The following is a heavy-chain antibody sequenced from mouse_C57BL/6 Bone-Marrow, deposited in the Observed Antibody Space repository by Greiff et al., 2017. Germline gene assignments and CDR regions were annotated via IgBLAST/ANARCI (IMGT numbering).Heavy chain of an antibody. D-gene: IGHD4-1*01. CDR3: ASSGRLGRSFDY. CDR1: GYTFTSYW. J-gene: IGHJ2*01. CDR2: IYPTSGRT. Sequence: VQLQQPGAELVKPGASVKMSCKASGYTFTSYWITWVKQRPGQGLEWIGDIYPTSGRTNYNEKFKSKAILTVDTSSNTAYVQLSSLTSEDSAVFYCASSGRLGRSFDYWGQGTTLTVSA. V-gene: IGHV1-55*01.